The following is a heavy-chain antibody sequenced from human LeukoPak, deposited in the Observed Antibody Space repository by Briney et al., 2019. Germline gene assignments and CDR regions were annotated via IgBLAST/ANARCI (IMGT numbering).Heavy chain of an antibody. CDR2: ISYDGSNK. CDR1: GFTFSSYA. CDR3: AREDYGSGSYLRY. D-gene: IGHD3-10*01. J-gene: IGHJ4*02. Sequence: GGSLRLSCAASGFTFSSYAMHWVRQAPGKGLEWVAVISYDGSNKYYADSVKGRFTISRDNSKNTLYLQMNSLRAEDTAVYYCAREDYGSGSYLRYWGQGTLVTDSS. V-gene: IGHV3-30*04.